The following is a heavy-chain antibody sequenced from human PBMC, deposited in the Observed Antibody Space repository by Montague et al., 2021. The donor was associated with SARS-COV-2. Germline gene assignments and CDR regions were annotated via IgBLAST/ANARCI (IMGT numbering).Heavy chain of an antibody. Sequence: SETLSLTCAVYGGSFSGYYWSWIRQPPGKGLEWIGEINHSGSTNXNSSLKLRVSISIATYKNQISLTLSSVTAADTAVDYCARSRYFECPPRYYFDSWGQGTLVTVSS. V-gene: IGHV4-34*01. CDR3: ARSRYFECPPRYYFDS. CDR1: GGSFSGYY. D-gene: IGHD3-9*01. J-gene: IGHJ4*02. CDR2: INHSGST.